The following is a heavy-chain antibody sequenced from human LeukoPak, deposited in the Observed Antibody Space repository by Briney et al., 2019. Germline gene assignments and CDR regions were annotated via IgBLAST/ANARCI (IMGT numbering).Heavy chain of an antibody. Sequence: GGSLRLSCAASGFTFTIYTMRWVRQAPGKGLEWVSSISNNDDYIYYADSVKGRFTVSRDNAKNSLYLQMNSLRDEDTAVYYCARDRSVLRGVISDYWGQGTLVTVSS. D-gene: IGHD3-10*01. CDR1: GFTFTIYT. J-gene: IGHJ4*02. CDR3: ARDRSVLRGVISDY. V-gene: IGHV3-21*01. CDR2: ISNNDDYI.